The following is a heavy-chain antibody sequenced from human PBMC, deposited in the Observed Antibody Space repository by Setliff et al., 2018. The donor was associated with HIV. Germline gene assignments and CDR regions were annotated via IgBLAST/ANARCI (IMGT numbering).Heavy chain of an antibody. CDR3: ARSRLRLGELSLYPGY. Sequence: VSCKASGYTFTSYAMNWVRQAPGQGLEWMGWINTNTGNPTYAQGFTGRFVFSLDTSVSTAYLQISSLKAEDTAVYYCARSRLRLGELSLYPGYWGQGTLVTVSS. D-gene: IGHD3-16*02. V-gene: IGHV7-4-1*02. CDR1: GYTFTSYA. J-gene: IGHJ4*02. CDR2: INTNTGNP.